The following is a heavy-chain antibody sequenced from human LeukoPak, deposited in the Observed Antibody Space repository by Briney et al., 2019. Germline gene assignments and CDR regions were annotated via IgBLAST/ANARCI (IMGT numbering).Heavy chain of an antibody. Sequence: PGGSLRLSCAASGFPFSSYARSWFRQTPGKGLGGVSSIIASGGTTYYADSVKGRFTISRDNSKNTVYLQMNTLRAEDTAVYYCAKGAGGSYGLYYFDYWGQGALVTVSS. D-gene: IGHD3-10*01. V-gene: IGHV3-23*01. CDR2: IIASGGTT. J-gene: IGHJ4*02. CDR1: GFPFSSYA. CDR3: AKGAGGSYGLYYFDY.